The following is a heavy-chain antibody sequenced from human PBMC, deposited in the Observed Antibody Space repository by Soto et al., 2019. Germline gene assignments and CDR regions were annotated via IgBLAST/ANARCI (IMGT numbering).Heavy chain of an antibody. CDR2: IYYSGST. V-gene: IGHV4-30-4*01. J-gene: IGHJ6*02. D-gene: IGHD1-20*01. CDR3: ARDRAKWKDYYYYGMDV. CDR1: GGSISSGDDF. Sequence: SETLSLTCTVSGGSISSGDDFWTWIRQPPGKGLEWIGYIYYSGSTYYNPSLRSRLTMSVDTSKNQFSLKLSSVTAADTAVYYCARDRAKWKDYYYYGMDVWGQGTTVTVSS.